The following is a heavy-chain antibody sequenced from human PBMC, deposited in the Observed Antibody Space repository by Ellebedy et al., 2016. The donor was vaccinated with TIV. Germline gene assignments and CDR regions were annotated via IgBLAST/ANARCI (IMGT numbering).Heavy chain of an antibody. CDR2: IYYSGST. Sequence: MPSETLSLTCTVSGASIRSGGHYWSWIRQHPGKGLEWIGHIYYSGSTLYNPSLKSRVAISVDTSKNQFSLKLTSVTAADTALYYCARSLYYYALGSYHNLWGQGTLVTVSS. V-gene: IGHV4-31*03. D-gene: IGHD3-10*01. CDR1: GASIRSGGHY. J-gene: IGHJ4*02. CDR3: ARSLYYYALGSYHNL.